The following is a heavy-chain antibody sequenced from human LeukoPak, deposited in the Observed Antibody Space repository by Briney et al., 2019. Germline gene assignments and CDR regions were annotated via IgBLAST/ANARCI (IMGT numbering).Heavy chain of an antibody. CDR3: VDVVVVATGLSDY. J-gene: IGHJ4*02. D-gene: IGHD2-15*01. Sequence: MASETLSLTCAVYGGSFSGYYWNWIRQSPGKGLEWIGEINHTGSPKYNPSLKSRLTISLDTSKNHFSLKLNSVTAADTAVYYCVDVVVVATGLSDYWGQGILVTVSS. V-gene: IGHV4-34*01. CDR2: INHTGSP. CDR1: GGSFSGYY.